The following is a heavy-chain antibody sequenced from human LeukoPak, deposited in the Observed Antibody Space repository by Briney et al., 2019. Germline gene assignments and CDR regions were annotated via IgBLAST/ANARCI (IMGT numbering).Heavy chain of an antibody. CDR1: GYTLTGYY. Sequence: ASVKVSCKASGYTLTGYYMHWVRQAPGQGLEWMGWINPNSGGTNYAQKFQGRVTMTRDTSISTAYMELGRLRSDDTAVYYCARNYYDILTGYYYYYMDVWGKGTTVTVSS. CDR2: INPNSGGT. CDR3: ARNYYDILTGYYYYYMDV. V-gene: IGHV1-2*02. D-gene: IGHD3-9*01. J-gene: IGHJ6*03.